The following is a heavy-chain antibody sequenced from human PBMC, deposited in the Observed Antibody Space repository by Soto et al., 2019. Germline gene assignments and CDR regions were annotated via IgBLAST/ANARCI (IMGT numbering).Heavy chain of an antibody. V-gene: IGHV1-69*06. CDR1: GGTFSSYA. D-gene: IGHD1-7*01. CDR2: IIPIFGTA. Sequence: GASVKVSCKASGGTFSSYAISWVRQAPGQGLEWMGGIIPIFGTANYAQKFQGRVTITADKSISTAYLQWSSLKASDTAIYYCAIFDRNSMYFFDYWGQGTLVTVSS. J-gene: IGHJ4*02. CDR3: AIFDRNSMYFFDY.